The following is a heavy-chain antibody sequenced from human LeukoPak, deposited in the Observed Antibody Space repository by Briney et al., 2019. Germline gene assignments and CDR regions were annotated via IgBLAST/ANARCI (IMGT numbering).Heavy chain of an antibody. D-gene: IGHD1-26*01. CDR1: GYTFTSYA. CDR3: ARDPYSGNYGPYYYYYMDV. Sequence: ASVKVSWKASGYTFTSYAMNWVRQAAGQGLEWKGWINTNTGNPTYAQGFTGRFVFSLDTSVSTAYPQISSLKAEDTAVYYCARDPYSGNYGPYYYYYMDVWGKGTTVTISS. J-gene: IGHJ6*03. V-gene: IGHV7-4-1*02. CDR2: INTNTGNP.